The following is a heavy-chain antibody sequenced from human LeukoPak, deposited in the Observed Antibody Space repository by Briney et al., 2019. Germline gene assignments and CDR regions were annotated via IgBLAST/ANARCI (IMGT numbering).Heavy chain of an antibody. D-gene: IGHD5-18*01. CDR3: AREGGYSDHDAFDI. V-gene: IGHV1-2*02. CDR1: GYTFTGYY. J-gene: IGHJ3*02. Sequence: ASVKVSCKASGYTFTGYYMHWVRRAPGQGLEWMGWINPNSGGTNYAQKFQGRVTMTRDTSISTAYMELSRLRSDDTAVYYCAREGGYSDHDAFDIWGQGTMVTVSS. CDR2: INPNSGGT.